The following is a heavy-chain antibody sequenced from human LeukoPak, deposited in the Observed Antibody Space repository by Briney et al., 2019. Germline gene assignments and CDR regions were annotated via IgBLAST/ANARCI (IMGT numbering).Heavy chain of an antibody. V-gene: IGHV3-30*18. J-gene: IGHJ4*02. Sequence: PGRSLRLSCAASGFTFSSYGMHWVRQAPGKGLEWVAVISYDGSNKYYADSVKGRFTISRDNSKNTLYLQMNNLRAEDTAVYYCAKDVCSSTSCYVFRYWGQGTLVTVSS. CDR2: ISYDGSNK. CDR1: GFTFSSYG. CDR3: AKDVCSSTSCYVFRY. D-gene: IGHD2-2*01.